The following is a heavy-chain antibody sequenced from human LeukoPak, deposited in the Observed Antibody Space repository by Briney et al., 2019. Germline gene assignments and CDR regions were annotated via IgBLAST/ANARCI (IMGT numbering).Heavy chain of an antibody. CDR1: GGSISSGSYY. CDR2: IYTSGST. Sequence: SQTLSLTCTVSGGSISSGSYYWSWIRQPAGKGLEWIGRIYTSGSTNYNPSLKSRVTISVETAKNQFSLKLSSVTAADTAVYYCARGRATYPISNVDYWGQGTLVTVSS. V-gene: IGHV4-61*02. J-gene: IGHJ4*02. D-gene: IGHD3-9*01. CDR3: ARGRATYPISNVDY.